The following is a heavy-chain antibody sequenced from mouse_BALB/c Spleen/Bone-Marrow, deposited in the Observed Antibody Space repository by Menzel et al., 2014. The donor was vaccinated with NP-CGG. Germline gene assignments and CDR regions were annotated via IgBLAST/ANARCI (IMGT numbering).Heavy chain of an antibody. CDR3: ARWEPGRAWFAY. V-gene: IGHV14-3*02. Sequence: VQLQQPGAELVKPGASVKLSCTASGFNIKDTYMHWVKQRPEQGLEWIGRIDPANGNTKYDPKFQGKATITADTSSNTAYLQLSSLTSEDTAVYYCARWEPGRAWFAYWGQGTLATVSA. CDR1: GFNIKDTY. D-gene: IGHD4-1*01. J-gene: IGHJ3*01. CDR2: IDPANGNT.